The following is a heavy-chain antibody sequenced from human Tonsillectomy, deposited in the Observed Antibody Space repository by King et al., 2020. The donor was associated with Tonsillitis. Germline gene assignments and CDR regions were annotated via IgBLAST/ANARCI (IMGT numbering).Heavy chain of an antibody. D-gene: IGHD4-23*01. Sequence: QLQESGPGLVKPSETLSLTCTVSGGSISSSSYYWGWIRQPPGKGLEWIGSIYYSGSTYYNPSLKSRVTISVDTSKNQFSLKLSSVTAADTAVYYCAREGGGHNKKAVDYWGQGTLVTVSS. J-gene: IGHJ4*02. CDR2: IYYSGST. CDR3: AREGGGHNKKAVDY. CDR1: GGSISSSSYY. V-gene: IGHV4-39*07.